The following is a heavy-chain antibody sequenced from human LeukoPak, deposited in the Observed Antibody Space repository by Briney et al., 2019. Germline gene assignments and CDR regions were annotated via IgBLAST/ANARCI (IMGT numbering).Heavy chain of an antibody. D-gene: IGHD4-17*01. CDR1: GGTFSSYA. CDR2: IIPIFGTA. V-gene: IGHV1-69*05. J-gene: IGHJ4*02. CDR3: ARGARATVTTYYFDY. Sequence: SVKVSCKASGGTFSSYAISWVRQAPGQGLEWMGGIIPIFGTANYAQKFQGRVTITTDESTSTAYMELSRLRSDDTAVYYCARGARATVTTYYFDYWGQGTLVTVSS.